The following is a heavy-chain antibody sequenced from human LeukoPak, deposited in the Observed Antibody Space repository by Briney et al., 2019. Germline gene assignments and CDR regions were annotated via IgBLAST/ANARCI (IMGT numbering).Heavy chain of an antibody. CDR1: GFAFSSYG. CDR2: IWSDGSHK. CDR3: AREGRVSGYDFDC. D-gene: IGHD5-12*01. V-gene: IGHV3-33*01. J-gene: IGHJ4*02. Sequence: GSLRPSCAASGFAFSSYGMHLIWQAPGKGAEWVAVIWSDGSHKYYADSMKGRFTISRDNSKNMLYLQMNSLRVEDTAVYYCAREGRVSGYDFDCWGQGTLVTVSS.